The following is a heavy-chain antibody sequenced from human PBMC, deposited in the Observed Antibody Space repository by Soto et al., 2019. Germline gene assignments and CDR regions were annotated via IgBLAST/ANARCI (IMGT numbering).Heavy chain of an antibody. V-gene: IGHV3-23*01. CDR2: LTSGGGT. D-gene: IGHD5-12*01. J-gene: IGHJ4*02. CDR3: AKDGDLYSGYSDH. Sequence: EVQLLESGGGLVQPGGSLRLSCEASGFILNSYGMSWVRQAPGKGLEWVSTLTSGGGTHYADSVKGRFTISRENSKNTLYLQMNSLRAEDTAVYYCAKDGDLYSGYSDHWAQGTLVTGSS. CDR1: GFILNSYG.